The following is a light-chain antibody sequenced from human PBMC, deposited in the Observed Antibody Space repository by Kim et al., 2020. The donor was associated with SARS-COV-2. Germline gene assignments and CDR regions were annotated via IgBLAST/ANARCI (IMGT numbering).Light chain of an antibody. CDR2: WAS. CDR1: QSVLHSANKN. V-gene: IGKV4-1*01. J-gene: IGKJ1*01. CDR3: QQYYTIPWT. Sequence: DIVMTQSPDSLAVSLGERATITCKSSQSVLHSANKNLGWYQQKPGQPPKLLIYWASTRESGVPDRISGSGSGTDFTLTISSLQAEDVALYYCQQYYTIPWTFGQGTKVDIK.